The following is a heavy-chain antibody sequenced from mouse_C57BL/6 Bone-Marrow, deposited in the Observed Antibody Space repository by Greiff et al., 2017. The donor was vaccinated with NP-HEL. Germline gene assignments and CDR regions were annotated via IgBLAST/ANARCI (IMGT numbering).Heavy chain of an antibody. J-gene: IGHJ1*03. Sequence: AASGIDFSRYWMSWVRRAPGKGLEWIGEIKPDSSTINYAPSLKDKFIISRDNAKNTLYLQMSKVRSEDTALYYCAREPELPGYFDVWGTGTTVTVSS. CDR2: IKPDSSTI. CDR3: AREPELPGYFDV. CDR1: GIDFSRYW. V-gene: IGHV4-1*01. D-gene: IGHD1-1*01.